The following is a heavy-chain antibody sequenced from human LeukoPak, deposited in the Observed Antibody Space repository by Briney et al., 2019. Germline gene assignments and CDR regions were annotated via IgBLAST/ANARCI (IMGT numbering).Heavy chain of an antibody. CDR2: ISAYNGNT. J-gene: IGHJ6*02. CDR1: GYTFTSYG. D-gene: IGHD3-22*01. Sequence: ASVKVSCKASGYTFTSYGISWVRQAPGQGLGWMGWISAYNGNTNYAQKLQGRVTMTTDTSTSTAYMELRSLRSDDTAVYYCARDSSGYYLPYYYYYGMDVWGQGTTVTVSS. V-gene: IGHV1-18*01. CDR3: ARDSSGYYLPYYYYYGMDV.